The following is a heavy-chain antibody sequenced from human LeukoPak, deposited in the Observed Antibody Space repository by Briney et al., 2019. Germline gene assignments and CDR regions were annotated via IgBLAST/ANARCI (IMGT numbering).Heavy chain of an antibody. CDR3: ARVGYTSGWYRN. V-gene: IGHV3-7*03. CDR1: GFIFSSYW. D-gene: IGHD6-19*01. J-gene: IGHJ4*02. CDR2: IKQDGNEK. Sequence: GGSLRLSCAASGFIFSSYWMSWVRQAPGKGLEWVANIKQDGNEKYYVDSVEGRFTISRDNSKNTLYLQMNSLRAEDTAVYYCARVGYTSGWYRNWGQGTLVTVSS.